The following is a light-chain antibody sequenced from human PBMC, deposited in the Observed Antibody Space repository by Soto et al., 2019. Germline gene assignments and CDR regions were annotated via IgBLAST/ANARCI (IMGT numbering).Light chain of an antibody. CDR3: QQRSNGPPIT. V-gene: IGKV3-11*01. CDR1: QSVSSY. CDR2: DAY. Sequence: EIVLTQSPATLSLSPRERATLSCRASQSVSSYLAWYQQKPGQAPRLLIYDAYNRATGIPARFSGSGSGTDFTLTISSLEPEDFAVYYCQQRSNGPPITFGQGTRLEIK. J-gene: IGKJ5*01.